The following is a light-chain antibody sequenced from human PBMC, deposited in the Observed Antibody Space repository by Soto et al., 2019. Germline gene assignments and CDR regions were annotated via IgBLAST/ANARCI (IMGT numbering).Light chain of an antibody. Sequence: EMVMTQSPAPLSESPGVRATRSCRASQGVSSNFAWYQQKPGQAPRLLISGASTRATGVPARFSGSGSGTEFTLTITSLQSEEFAVYCCQQDNNWPLTFGPGTRLEIK. CDR3: QQDNNWPLT. V-gene: IGKV3D-15*01. CDR2: GAS. J-gene: IGKJ5*01. CDR1: QGVSSN.